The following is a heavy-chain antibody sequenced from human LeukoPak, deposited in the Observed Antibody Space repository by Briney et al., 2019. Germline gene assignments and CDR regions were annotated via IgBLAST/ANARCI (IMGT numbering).Heavy chain of an antibody. CDR3: ARLSAHYYDSSGYYYFDY. J-gene: IGHJ4*02. V-gene: IGHV1-69*05. Sequence: SVKVSCKASGGTFSSYAISWVRQAPGQGLEWMGGIIPIFGTANYAQKFQGRVTITTDESTSTAYMELSSLRSEDTAVYYRARLSAHYYDSSGYYYFDYWGQGTLVTVSS. D-gene: IGHD3-22*01. CDR2: IIPIFGTA. CDR1: GGTFSSYA.